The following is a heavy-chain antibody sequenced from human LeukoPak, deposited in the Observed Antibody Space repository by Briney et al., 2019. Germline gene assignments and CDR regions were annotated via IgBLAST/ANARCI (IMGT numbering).Heavy chain of an antibody. CDR2: ISSSSYI. V-gene: IGHV3-21*01. D-gene: IGHD3-3*01. CDR3: ASETLEGYDAFDI. J-gene: IGHJ3*02. CDR1: GFTFSSYS. Sequence: GGSLRLSCAASGFTFSSYSMNWVRQAPGKGLEWVSSISSSSYIYYADSVKGRFTISRDSAKNSLYLQMNSLRAEDTAVYYCASETLEGYDAFDIWGQGTMVTVSS.